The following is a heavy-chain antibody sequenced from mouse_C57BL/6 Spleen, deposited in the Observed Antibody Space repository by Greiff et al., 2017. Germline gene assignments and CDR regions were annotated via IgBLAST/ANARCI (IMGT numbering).Heavy chain of an antibody. V-gene: IGHV1-26*01. Sequence: EVQLQQSGPELVKPGASVKISCKASGYTFTDYYMNWVKQSHGKSLEWIGDINPNNGGTSYNQKFKGKATLTVDKSSSTAYMELRSLTSEDSAVYYCARQAFDYWGQGTTRTVSS. CDR3: ARQAFDY. CDR2: INPNNGGT. CDR1: GYTFTDYY. J-gene: IGHJ2*01. D-gene: IGHD3-2*02.